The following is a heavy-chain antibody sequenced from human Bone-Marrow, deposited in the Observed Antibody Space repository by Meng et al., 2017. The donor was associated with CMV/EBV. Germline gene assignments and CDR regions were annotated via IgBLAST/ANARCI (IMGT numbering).Heavy chain of an antibody. Sequence: ASVKVSCKASGGTFSSYAISWVRQAPGQGLEWMGWISAYNGQKNYAQKFQGRVTMTTDTSTNTAYMDLRSLRSDDTAVYYCVRDLSSTPAIFFDYWGQGTLVTVSS. CDR1: GGTFSSYA. CDR2: ISAYNGQK. D-gene: IGHD4-23*01. J-gene: IGHJ4*02. CDR3: VRDLSSTPAIFFDY. V-gene: IGHV1-18*01.